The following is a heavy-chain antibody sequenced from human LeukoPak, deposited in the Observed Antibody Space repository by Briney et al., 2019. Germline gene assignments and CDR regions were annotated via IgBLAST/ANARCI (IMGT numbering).Heavy chain of an antibody. J-gene: IGHJ4*02. CDR2: INSDGSST. Sequence: PGGSLRLSCAASGFTSSTYWIHWVRQAPGKGLMWVPRINSDGSSTSYADSVKGRFTISRDNAKNTMYLHMNSLKVEDTAVYYCATSYHGDYEDFWGQGTLVAVSS. V-gene: IGHV3-74*01. CDR3: ATSYHGDYEDF. CDR1: GFTSSTYW. D-gene: IGHD4-17*01.